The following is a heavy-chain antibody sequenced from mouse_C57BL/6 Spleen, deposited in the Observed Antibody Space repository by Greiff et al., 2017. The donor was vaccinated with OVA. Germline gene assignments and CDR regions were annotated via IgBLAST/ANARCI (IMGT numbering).Heavy chain of an antibody. D-gene: IGHD2-4*01. CDR3: ATSYDYDGGFAY. CDR2: INPYNGGT. CDR1: GSTFTDYY. J-gene: IGHJ3*01. Sequence: EVQLQQSGPVLVKPGASVKMSCKASGSTFTDYYMNWVQQSHGKSLEWIGVINPYNGGTSYHQQFKGKATLTVDKSSSTAYMELNSLTSEDSAVYYCATSYDYDGGFAYWGQGTLVTVSA. V-gene: IGHV1-19*01.